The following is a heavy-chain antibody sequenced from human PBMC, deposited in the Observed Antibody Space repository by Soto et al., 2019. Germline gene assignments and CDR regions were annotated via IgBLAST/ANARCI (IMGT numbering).Heavy chain of an antibody. J-gene: IGHJ6*03. D-gene: IGHD4-17*01. Sequence: SETLSLTCAVYGGSFSGYYWSWIRQPPGKGLEWIGEINHSGSTNYNPSLKSRVTISVDTSKNQFSLKLSSVTAADTAVYYCARRQSVTTYYYYYYMDGWGKGTTVTVSS. V-gene: IGHV4-34*01. CDR3: ARRQSVTTYYYYYYMDG. CDR2: INHSGST. CDR1: GGSFSGYY.